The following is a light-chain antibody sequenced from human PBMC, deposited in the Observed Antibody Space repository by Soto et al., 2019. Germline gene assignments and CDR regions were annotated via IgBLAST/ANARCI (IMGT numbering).Light chain of an antibody. CDR3: SASAGSMTWV. CDR1: GSDVGSFDL. V-gene: IGLV2-23*01. J-gene: IGLJ3*02. Sequence: QSVLTQPASVSGSPEQSITISCTGPGSDVGSFDLVSWYQQHPGKAPKLIIFEGSKRPSGVSNRFSGSKSDNRASLTISGLQAEDEADYYCSASAGSMTWVFGGGTQLTVL. CDR2: EGS.